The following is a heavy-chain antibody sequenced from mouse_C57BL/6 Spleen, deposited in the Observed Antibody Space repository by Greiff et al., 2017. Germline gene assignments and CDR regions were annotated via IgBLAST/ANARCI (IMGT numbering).Heavy chain of an antibody. CDR2: ISSGSSTI. CDR1: GFTFSDYG. Sequence: EVQVVESGGGLVKPGGSLKLSCAASGFTFSDYGMHWDRQAPEKGLEWVAYISSGSSTIYYADTVKGRFTISRDNAKNTLFLQMTSLRSEDTAMYYCARGSFPYYAMDYWGQGTSVTVSS. V-gene: IGHV5-17*01. J-gene: IGHJ4*01. CDR3: ARGSFPYYAMDY.